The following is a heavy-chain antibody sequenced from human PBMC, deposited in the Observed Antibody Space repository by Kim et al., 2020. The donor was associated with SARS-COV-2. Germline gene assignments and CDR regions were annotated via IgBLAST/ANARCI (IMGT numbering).Heavy chain of an antibody. J-gene: IGHJ5*02. D-gene: IGHD5-12*01. CDR1: GFTFGDYA. CDR3: TRVAGYEYSVWFDP. CDR2: IRSKAYGGTT. Sequence: GGSLRLSCTASGFTFGDYAMSWVRQAPGKGLEWVGFIRSKAYGGTTEYAASVKGRFTISRDDSKSIAYLQMNSLKTEDTAVYYCTRVAGYEYSVWFDPWGQGTLVTVSS. V-gene: IGHV3-49*04.